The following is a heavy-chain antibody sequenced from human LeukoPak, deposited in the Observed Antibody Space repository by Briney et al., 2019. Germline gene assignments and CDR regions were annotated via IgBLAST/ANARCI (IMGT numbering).Heavy chain of an antibody. Sequence: ASVKVSCKASGGSFSSYAISWVRQAPGQGLEWMGRIIPIFGTANYAQKFQGRVTITTDESTSTAYMELSSLRSEDTAVYYCARDGREYDSSGYAFDYWGQGTLVTVSS. D-gene: IGHD3-22*01. J-gene: IGHJ4*02. CDR3: ARDGREYDSSGYAFDY. CDR1: GGSFSSYA. V-gene: IGHV1-69*05. CDR2: IIPIFGTA.